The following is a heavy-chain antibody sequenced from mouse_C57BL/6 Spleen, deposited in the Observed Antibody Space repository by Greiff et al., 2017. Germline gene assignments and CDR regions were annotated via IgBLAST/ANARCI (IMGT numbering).Heavy chain of an antibody. Sequence: EVKVEESGPGMVKPSQSLSLTCTVTGYSITSGYDWHWIRHFPGNKLEWRGYISYSGSTNYNPSLKSRISITHDTSKNHFFLKLNSVTTEDTATYYCARADYDYYAMDYWGQGTSVTVSS. CDR1: GYSITSGYD. CDR2: ISYSGST. V-gene: IGHV3-1*01. CDR3: ARADYDYYAMDY. J-gene: IGHJ4*01. D-gene: IGHD1-1*02.